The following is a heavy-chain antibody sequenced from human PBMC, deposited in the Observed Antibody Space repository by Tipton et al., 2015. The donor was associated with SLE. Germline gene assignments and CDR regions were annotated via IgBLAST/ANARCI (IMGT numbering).Heavy chain of an antibody. Sequence: PGLVKPSQTLSLTCAISGDSVSTNGAAWTWIRQSPSRGLEWLGRTYYMSKWYNDYAVSVKSRIIINPDTSRNQFSLQLTSVTPEDTAVYYCARGFLYDGFQVWGQGTLVTVSS. D-gene: IGHD2-2*02. CDR3: ARGFLYDGFQV. J-gene: IGHJ1*01. CDR2: TYYMSKWYN. V-gene: IGHV6-1*01. CDR1: GDSVSTNGAA.